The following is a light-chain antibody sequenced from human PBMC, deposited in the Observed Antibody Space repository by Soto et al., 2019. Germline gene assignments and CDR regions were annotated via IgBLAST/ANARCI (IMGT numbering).Light chain of an antibody. V-gene: IGKV1-39*01. Sequence: DIQMTQSPSSLSASVGDTITITCRASQTITTYLHWYQQKLGKAPKLLIFSASRLESGVPTRFSGSGSGTDFSLTISSLQPEDFATYYCQQTFNTPFTFGPGTRVDI. CDR1: QTITTY. CDR2: SAS. J-gene: IGKJ3*01. CDR3: QQTFNTPFT.